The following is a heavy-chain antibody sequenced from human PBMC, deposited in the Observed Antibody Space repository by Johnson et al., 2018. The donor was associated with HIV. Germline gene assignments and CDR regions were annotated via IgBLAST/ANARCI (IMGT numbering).Heavy chain of an antibody. D-gene: IGHD3-22*01. CDR3: SRPGVVVTPPDAFDI. CDR1: GFTFDDYG. V-gene: IGHV3-66*01. Sequence: VQLVESGGGLVQPGRSLRLSCAASGFTFDDYGMSWVRQAPGKGLEWVSVIYSGGSTYYTDSVKGRFTISRDNSKKTLYLQMNSLRAEDTAVYYCSRPGVVVTPPDAFDIWGQGTMVTVSS. CDR2: IYSGGST. J-gene: IGHJ3*02.